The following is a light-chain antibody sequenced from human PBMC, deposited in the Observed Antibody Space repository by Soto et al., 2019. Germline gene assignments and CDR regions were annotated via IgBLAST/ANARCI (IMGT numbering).Light chain of an antibody. CDR2: KAS. CDR1: QSISSW. J-gene: IGKJ2*01. CDR3: QHYNSAGT. V-gene: IGKV1-5*03. Sequence: DIQMTQSPSTLSASVGDRVTITCRASQSISSWLAWYQQKPGKAPKLLIYKASSLESGVPSRFSGSGSGTEFTLTISSLQPDDFATYYCQHYNSAGTFGQGTKLEIK.